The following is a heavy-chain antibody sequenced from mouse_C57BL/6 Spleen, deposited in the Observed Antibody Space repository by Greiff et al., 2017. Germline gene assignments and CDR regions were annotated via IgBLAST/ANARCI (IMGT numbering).Heavy chain of an antibody. CDR2: IYPGDGDT. D-gene: IGHD2-3*01. V-gene: IGHV1-80*01. CDR3: AREWLLGGYYAMDY. CDR1: GYAFSSYW. Sequence: VQLQESGAELVKPGASVKISCKASGYAFSSYWMNWVKQRPGKGLEWIGQIYPGDGDTNYNGKFKGKATLTADTSSSTAYMQLSSLTSEDSAVYCGAREWLLGGYYAMDYWGKGTSVTVSS. J-gene: IGHJ4*01.